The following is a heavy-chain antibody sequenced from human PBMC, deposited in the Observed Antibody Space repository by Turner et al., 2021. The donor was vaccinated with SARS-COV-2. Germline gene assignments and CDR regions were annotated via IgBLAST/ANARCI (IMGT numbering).Heavy chain of an antibody. CDR3: ARDWAGGYYFDF. D-gene: IGHD6-19*01. CDR2: ISSYNGNT. J-gene: IGHJ4*02. Sequence: QVQLVQSVAEVKKPVASVKVSCKASGYTFTSYGISWVRQAPGQGLEWMGWISSYNGNTNYAKNLQGRVTLTTDTPTSTDYREVRSLRSDDTAIYYCARDWAGGYYFDFWGQGTLVTVSS. V-gene: IGHV1-18*01. CDR1: GYTFTSYG.